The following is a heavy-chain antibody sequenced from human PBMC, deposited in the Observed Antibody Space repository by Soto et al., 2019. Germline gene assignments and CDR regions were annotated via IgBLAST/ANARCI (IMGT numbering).Heavy chain of an antibody. J-gene: IGHJ5*02. CDR2: ISAYNGNR. CDR1: RYTFTSYG. Sequence: SVKVSSKASRYTFTSYGISWVRQAPGQGLEWMGWISAYNGNRNYAQKLQGRVTMTTDTSTSTAYMELRSLRSDDTAVYYCARHKYSSSRGWFDPWGQGTLVTVSS. CDR3: ARHKYSSSRGWFDP. V-gene: IGHV1-18*01. D-gene: IGHD6-6*01.